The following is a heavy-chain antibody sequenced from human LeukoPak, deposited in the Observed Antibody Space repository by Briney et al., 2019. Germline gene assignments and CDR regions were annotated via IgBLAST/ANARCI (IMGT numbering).Heavy chain of an antibody. CDR2: INSDGSST. Sequence: GGSLRLSCAASGFTFSSYWMHWVRQAPGKGLVWVSRINSDGSSTSYADSVKGRFTISRDNAKNTLYLQMNSLRAEDTAVYYCARGGRRGAYFDYWGQGTLVTVSS. V-gene: IGHV3-74*01. J-gene: IGHJ4*02. D-gene: IGHD3-10*01. CDR3: ARGGRRGAYFDY. CDR1: GFTFSSYW.